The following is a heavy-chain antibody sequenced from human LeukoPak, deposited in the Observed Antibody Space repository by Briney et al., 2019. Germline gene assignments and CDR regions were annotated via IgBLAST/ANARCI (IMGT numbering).Heavy chain of an antibody. J-gene: IGHJ1*01. CDR1: GGSISSGGYY. Sequence: SQTLSLTCAVSGGSISSGGYYWSWIRQPPGKGLEWIGEINHSGSTNYNPSLKSRVTISVDTSKNQFSLKLSSVTAADTAVYYCARVRQAVAGGYFQHWGQGTLVTVSS. CDR2: INHSGST. D-gene: IGHD6-19*01. V-gene: IGHV4-30-2*01. CDR3: ARVRQAVAGGYFQH.